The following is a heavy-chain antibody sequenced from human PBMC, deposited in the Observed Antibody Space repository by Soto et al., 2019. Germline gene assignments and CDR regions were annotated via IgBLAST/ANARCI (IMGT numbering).Heavy chain of an antibody. CDR3: ARGGYFDSSNYLAY. D-gene: IGHD3-22*01. CDR2: INPGNGNT. Sequence: GSSVKVSCKGSGYTFTSYGSNWVRQAPGRGLEWMGWINPGNGNTKYSQQFQGRVIIDRDTSASTAYMELSSLRSEDTAVYYCARGGYFDSSNYLAYWGLGTLVTVSS. CDR1: GYTFTSYG. J-gene: IGHJ4*02. V-gene: IGHV1-3*01.